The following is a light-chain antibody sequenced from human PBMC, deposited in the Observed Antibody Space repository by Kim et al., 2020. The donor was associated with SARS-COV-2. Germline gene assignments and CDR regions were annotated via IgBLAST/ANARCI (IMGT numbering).Light chain of an antibody. J-gene: IGLJ2*01. V-gene: IGLV2-14*01. CDR1: SSDIGGFDY. CDR2: DVS. Sequence: QSVVTQPASVSGSPGQSITISCTGTSSDIGGFDYVSWYQQHPGKAPKAMIYDVSKRPSGVSNRFSGSKSGNTASLTISGLQAEDEAHYFCSSSTSTSTLVFGGGTQLTVL. CDR3: SSSTSTSTLV.